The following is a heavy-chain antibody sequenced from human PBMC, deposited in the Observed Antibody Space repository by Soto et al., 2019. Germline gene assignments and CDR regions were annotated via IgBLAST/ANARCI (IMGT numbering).Heavy chain of an antibody. D-gene: IGHD1-26*01. CDR1: GYTLTELS. J-gene: IGHJ5*02. Sequence: ASVKFSCKVSGYTLTELSMHWVRQAPGKGLEWMGGFDPEDGETIYAQKFQGRVTMTEDTSTDTAYMELSSLRSEDTAVYYCATAPRMGSSWFDPWGQGTLVTVSS. CDR3: ATAPRMGSSWFDP. V-gene: IGHV1-24*01. CDR2: FDPEDGET.